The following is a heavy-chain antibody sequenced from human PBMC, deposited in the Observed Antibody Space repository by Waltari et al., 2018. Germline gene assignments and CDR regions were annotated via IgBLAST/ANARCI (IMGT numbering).Heavy chain of an antibody. Sequence: QLVESGGGLVQPGGSLKLPCAASGFTFSHYWLHRARQAPGKGLLSVEPSNTYSISTNSAESCKGRFTSSRVNDKSSLLLQMDSLRAEDTTLYCCVLYSCEFLGDCWGRGTLVAVSS. CDR3: VLYSCEFLGDC. CDR1: GFTFSHYW. J-gene: IGHJ4*02. D-gene: IGHD3-3*01. CDR2: SNTYSIST. V-gene: IGHV3-74*01.